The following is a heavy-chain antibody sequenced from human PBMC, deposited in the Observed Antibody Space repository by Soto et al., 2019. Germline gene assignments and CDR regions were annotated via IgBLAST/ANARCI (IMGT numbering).Heavy chain of an antibody. D-gene: IGHD6-13*01. CDR1: GFNFSRYS. Sequence: EVQLVESGGGLVKPGGSLRLSCAASGFNFSRYSMHWVRQAPGKGLEWVSSISGSSSSIYSADSLKGRFTISRDNAKTSMYLQMNSLRAEDTAVYYWARFSSRWPDTSLYFFDYWGQGTLVTVSS. V-gene: IGHV3-21*01. J-gene: IGHJ4*02. CDR3: ARFSSRWPDTSLYFFDY. CDR2: ISGSSSSI.